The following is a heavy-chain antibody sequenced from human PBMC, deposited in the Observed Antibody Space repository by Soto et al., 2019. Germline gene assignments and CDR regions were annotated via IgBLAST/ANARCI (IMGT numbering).Heavy chain of an antibody. D-gene: IGHD3-10*01. J-gene: IGHJ4*02. CDR1: GFTFSSYG. CDR3: AKDSPQSPGAPPGY. CDR2: ISYDGSNK. V-gene: IGHV3-30*18. Sequence: QPGGSLRLSCAASGFTFSSYGMHWVRQAPGKGLEWVAVISYDGSNKYYADSVKGRFTISRDNSKNTLYLQMNSLRAEDTAVYYCAKDSPQSPGAPPGYWGQGTLVTVSS.